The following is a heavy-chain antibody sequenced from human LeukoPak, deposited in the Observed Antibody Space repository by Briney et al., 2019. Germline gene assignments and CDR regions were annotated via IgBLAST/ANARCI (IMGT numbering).Heavy chain of an antibody. D-gene: IGHD2-8*02. CDR1: GFTFSSYW. J-gene: IGHJ6*02. CDR3: VRDARYCPDV. V-gene: IGHV3-74*01. CDR2: LISDGSSA. Sequence: GGSLRLSCAASGFTFSSYWMHWVRQAPGKGLVWVSRLISDGSSASYADSVKGRFTISRDNTKNILYLQMNSLRAEDTAVYYCVRDARYCPDVWGQGTAVTVSS.